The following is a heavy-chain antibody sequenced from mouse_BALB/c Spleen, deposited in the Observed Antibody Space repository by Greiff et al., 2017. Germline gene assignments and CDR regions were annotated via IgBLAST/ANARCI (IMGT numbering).Heavy chain of an antibody. J-gene: IGHJ4*01. CDR2: ISYSGST. Sequence: EVQLVESGPGLVKPSQSLSLTCTVTGYSITSDYAWNWIRQFPGNKLEWMGYISYSGSTSYNPSLKSRISITRDTSKNQFFLQLNSVTTEDTATYYCARYGNHYYYAMDYWGQGTSVTVSS. CDR3: ARYGNHYYYAMDY. D-gene: IGHD2-1*01. V-gene: IGHV3-2*02. CDR1: GYSITSDYA.